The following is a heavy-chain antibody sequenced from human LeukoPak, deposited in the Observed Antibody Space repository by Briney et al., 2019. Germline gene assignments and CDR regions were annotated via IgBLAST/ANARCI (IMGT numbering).Heavy chain of an antibody. V-gene: IGHV3-30*02. CDR2: IWYEGSHY. CDR3: AKEVEYCSSSGCYKRGSEY. Sequence: PGGSLTLSCATSGFTFSHYAFHWVRQAPDKGLEGVALIWYEGSHYTYEDSVKGRFTVSIDNSKNMLYLQMNSLRVTDTSGTFCAKEVEYCSSSGCYKRGSEYWGQGTVVCVS. J-gene: IGHJ4*02. D-gene: IGHD2-2*02. CDR1: GFTFSHYA.